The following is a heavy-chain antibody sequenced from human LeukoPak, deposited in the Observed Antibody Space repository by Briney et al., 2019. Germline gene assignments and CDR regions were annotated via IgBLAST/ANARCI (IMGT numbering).Heavy chain of an antibody. D-gene: IGHD3-3*01. CDR3: ARGRYYLDS. CDR2: FNSDGSST. CDR1: GFTISNYW. Sequence: GGSLRLSCVGSGFTISNYWMHWVRQAPGKGLVWVSRFNSDGSSTYYADSVKGRFTISRDNTKNTLYLQMNSLRAEDTAVYYCARGRYYLDSWGQGTLVTVSS. J-gene: IGHJ4*02. V-gene: IGHV3-74*01.